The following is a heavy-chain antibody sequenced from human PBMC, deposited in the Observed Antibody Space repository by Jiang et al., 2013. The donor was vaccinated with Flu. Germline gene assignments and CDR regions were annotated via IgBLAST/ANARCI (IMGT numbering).Heavy chain of an antibody. Sequence: GLVKPSETRVPHLQCLWCSISSYYWSWIRQPPGNGTGVDWVLSITVGSTNSTLPQESSHHISRHVQNQFSLKLSSVTAADTAVYYCAGTGGVVWNWYFDLWGRGTLVTVSS. V-gene: IGHV4-59*01. J-gene: IGHJ2*01. D-gene: IGHD3-3*01. CDR1: CSISSYY. CDR2: SITVGST. CDR3: AGTGGVVWNWYFDL.